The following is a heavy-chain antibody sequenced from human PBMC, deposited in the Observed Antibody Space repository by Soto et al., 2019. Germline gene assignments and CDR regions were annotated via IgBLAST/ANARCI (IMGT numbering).Heavy chain of an antibody. CDR2: ISPYNGNT. CDR1: GYTFRNYI. V-gene: IGHV1-18*01. Sequence: QVQLVQSAGEVKKPGASAIVSCQASGYTFRNYIIAWLRQAPGQGLEWMGWISPYNGNTNYARQFRGKVTLTTGTFTSAAYLEPRNLRFGDAATFFRARSCAGYALYSRHFYAMDVWGQGTPVSVSP. J-gene: IGHJ6*01. D-gene: IGHD3-9*01. CDR3: ARSCAGYALYSRHFYAMDV.